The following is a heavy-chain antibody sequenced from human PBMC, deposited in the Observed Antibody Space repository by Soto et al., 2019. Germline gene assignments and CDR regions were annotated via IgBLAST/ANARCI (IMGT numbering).Heavy chain of an antibody. V-gene: IGHV1-69*12. D-gene: IGHD3-22*01. J-gene: IGHJ6*02. CDR3: ARGDATKIIVTTYYGLDV. CDR1: GGSFSNYG. CDR2: IIPVFGTP. Sequence: QVQVVQSGAEVKKPGSSVKVSCKASGGSFSNYGISWVRQAPGQGLEWMGGIIPVFGTPHYAQQFQDRVTITADESTSTVYMEVSSLTSEDTAVYYCARGDATKIIVTTYYGLDVWGQGTTVTVSS.